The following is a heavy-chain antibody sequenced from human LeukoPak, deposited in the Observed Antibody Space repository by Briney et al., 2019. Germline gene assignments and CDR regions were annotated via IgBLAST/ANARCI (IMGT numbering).Heavy chain of an antibody. Sequence: RTGGSLRLSCAASGYTFGDYGMSWVRQVPGKGLEWVSGTNRRGDITGYADFVKGRFTISRDNAKNSLYLQMNSLRAEDTALYYCAREDSGYDSLNYYYYYMDVWGKGTTVTVSS. CDR2: TNRRGDIT. V-gene: IGHV3-20*04. J-gene: IGHJ6*03. D-gene: IGHD5-12*01. CDR1: GYTFGDYG. CDR3: AREDSGYDSLNYYYYYMDV.